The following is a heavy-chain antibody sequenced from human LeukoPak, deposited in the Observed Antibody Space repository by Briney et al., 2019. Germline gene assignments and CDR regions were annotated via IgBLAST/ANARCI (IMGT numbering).Heavy chain of an antibody. D-gene: IGHD3-3*01. CDR2: IYYSGST. J-gene: IGHJ4*02. CDR3: ARDAYDFWSGRDFDY. V-gene: IGHV4-39*07. CDR1: GGSISSSSYY. Sequence: PSETLSLTCTVSGGSISSSSYYWGWIRQPPGKGLEWIGSIYYSGSTYYNPSLKSRVTISVDTSKNQFSLKLSSVTAADTAVYYCARDAYDFWSGRDFDYWGQGTLVTVSS.